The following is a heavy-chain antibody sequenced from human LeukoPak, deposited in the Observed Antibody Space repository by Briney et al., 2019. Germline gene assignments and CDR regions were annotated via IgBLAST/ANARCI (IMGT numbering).Heavy chain of an antibody. D-gene: IGHD2-15*01. CDR1: GFTFSDYY. CDR2: ISGSGTTI. Sequence: GGTLRLSCSASGFTFSDYYMSWIRQAPGKGLEWISYISGSGTTIYYADSVKGRFTISRDNAKNSLYLQMNSLRAEDTAVYYCARPGWVLVTATFLDYWGQGALVTVSS. V-gene: IGHV3-11*01. J-gene: IGHJ4*02. CDR3: ARPGWVLVTATFLDY.